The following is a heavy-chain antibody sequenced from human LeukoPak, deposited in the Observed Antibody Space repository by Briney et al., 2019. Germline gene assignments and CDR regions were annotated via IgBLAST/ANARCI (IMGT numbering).Heavy chain of an antibody. V-gene: IGHV4-34*01. Sequence: SETLSLTCAVYGGSFSGYYWSWIRQPPGKGLEWIGEINHSGSTNYNPSLKSRVTISVDTSKNQFSLKLSSVTAADTAVYYCARVPPSYYYGMDVWGQGTTVTVSS. CDR3: ARVPPSYYYGMDV. CDR2: INHSGST. CDR1: GGSFSGYY. J-gene: IGHJ6*02.